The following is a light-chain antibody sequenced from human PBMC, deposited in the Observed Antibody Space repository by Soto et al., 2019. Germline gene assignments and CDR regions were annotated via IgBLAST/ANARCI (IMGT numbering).Light chain of an antibody. CDR1: QSISNH. Sequence: DIQMPKFPASLSASVEDRVIITCRASQSISNHLNWYQQKPGKAPKLLIFAASSLQSGVPSRFSGSRSGPDFTLTISSLQPEDFATYYCQQFNNYPTFGQGTRLEI. CDR3: QQFNNYPT. CDR2: AAS. J-gene: IGKJ5*01. V-gene: IGKV1-39*01.